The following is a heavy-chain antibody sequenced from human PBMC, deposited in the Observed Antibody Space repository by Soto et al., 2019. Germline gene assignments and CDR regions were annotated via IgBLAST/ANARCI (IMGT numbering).Heavy chain of an antibody. D-gene: IGHD2-15*01. CDR1: GGSISSGGYS. CDR3: ASVVVPRPIWWYNLFDP. J-gene: IGHJ5*02. Sequence: PSETLSLTCAVSGGSISSGGYSWRWIRQPPGKGLEWIGYIYPSGSTCYNPSLKSRVTISIDKSKNQLSLQLGYVTASGTAVYYCASVVVPRPIWWYNLFDPWGQGTLVTVSS. V-gene: IGHV4-30-2*01. CDR2: IYPSGST.